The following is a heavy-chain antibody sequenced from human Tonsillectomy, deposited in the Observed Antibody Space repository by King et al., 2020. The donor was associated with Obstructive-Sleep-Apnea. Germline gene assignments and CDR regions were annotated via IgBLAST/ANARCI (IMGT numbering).Heavy chain of an antibody. CDR1: GGSISSGGYY. V-gene: IGHV4-31*03. J-gene: IGHJ3*02. Sequence: VQLQESGPGLVKPSQSLSLICTVSGGSISSGGYYWSWIRQNPGKGLEWIGYIYYSGSAYYNPSLKSRVTISVDTSKNQFSLKLSSVTAADTAVYYCARDPAYYYGSGTPIVGFDIWGQGTLVIVSS. CDR3: ARDPAYYYGSGTPIVGFDI. D-gene: IGHD3-10*01. CDR2: IYYSGSA.